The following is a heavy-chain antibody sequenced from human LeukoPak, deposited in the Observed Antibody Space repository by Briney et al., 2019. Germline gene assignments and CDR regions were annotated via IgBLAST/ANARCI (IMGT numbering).Heavy chain of an antibody. CDR1: GDSITTTNYY. CDR3: ARQREFSSSWYNWFDP. D-gene: IGHD6-13*01. V-gene: IGHV4-39*01. Sequence: SETLSLTCTVSGDSITTTNYYWGWIRQPPGKGLEWIGNIFYSGSTYYNPSLKSRVTISVDTSKNQFSLKLSSVTAADTAVYYCARQREFSSSWYNWFDPWGQGTLVTVSS. CDR2: IFYSGST. J-gene: IGHJ5*02.